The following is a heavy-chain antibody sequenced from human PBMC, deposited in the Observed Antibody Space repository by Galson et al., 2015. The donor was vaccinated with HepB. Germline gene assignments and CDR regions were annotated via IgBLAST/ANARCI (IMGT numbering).Heavy chain of an antibody. D-gene: IGHD2-2*01. V-gene: IGHV4-59*01. Sequence: ETLSLTCTVSGGSMSSYYWNWIRQPPGKGLEWIASIYHSGTTNYNPSLKSPVIISVDTSKNQFSLKLSSVTAADAAVYYCARVRCSSTSCAAKDAFDIWGQGTMVTVSS. CDR2: IYHSGTT. CDR1: GGSMSSYY. CDR3: ARVRCSSTSCAAKDAFDI. J-gene: IGHJ3*02.